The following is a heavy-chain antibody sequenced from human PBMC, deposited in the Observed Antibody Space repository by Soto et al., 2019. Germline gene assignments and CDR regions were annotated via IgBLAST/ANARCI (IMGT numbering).Heavy chain of an antibody. J-gene: IGHJ5*02. CDR2: IYHSGST. V-gene: IGHV4-4*02. CDR3: ARTVVAPSREDWFDP. CDR1: GGSISSSNW. Sequence: PSETLSLTCAVSGGSISSSNWLSWFRQPPGKGLEWIGEIYHSGSTNYNPSLKSRVTISVDKSKNQFSLKLSSVTAADTAVYXCARTVVAPSREDWFDPWGQGTLVTVSS. D-gene: IGHD3-22*01.